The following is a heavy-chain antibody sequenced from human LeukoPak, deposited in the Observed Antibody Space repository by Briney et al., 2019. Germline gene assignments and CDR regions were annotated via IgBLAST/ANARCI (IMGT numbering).Heavy chain of an antibody. CDR2: INPSGGST. Sequence: ASVKVSCKASGYTFTSYYMHWVRQAPGQGLEWMGIINPSGGSTSYAQKFQGRVTITRDTSASTAYMELSSLRSEDTAVYYCAIQIRGVIYWGQGTLVTVSS. D-gene: IGHD3-10*01. V-gene: IGHV1-46*01. J-gene: IGHJ4*02. CDR1: GYTFTSYY. CDR3: AIQIRGVIY.